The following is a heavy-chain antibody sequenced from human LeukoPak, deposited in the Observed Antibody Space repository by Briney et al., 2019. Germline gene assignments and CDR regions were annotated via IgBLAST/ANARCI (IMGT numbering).Heavy chain of an antibody. CDR1: GFTFSSSA. Sequence: GGSLRLSCAASGFTFSSSAMTWVRQAPGKGLEWISGISGGRGSTYYADSVKGRFTISRDNAKKSLYLQMNSLRDEDTAVYYCAGEYSSSWFGGWFDPWGQGTLVTVSS. CDR3: AGEYSSSWFGGWFDP. V-gene: IGHV3-23*01. J-gene: IGHJ5*02. CDR2: ISGGRGST. D-gene: IGHD2-2*01.